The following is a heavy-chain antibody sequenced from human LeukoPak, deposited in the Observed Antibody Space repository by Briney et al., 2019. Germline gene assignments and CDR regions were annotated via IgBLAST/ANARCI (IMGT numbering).Heavy chain of an antibody. V-gene: IGHV3-69-1*01. CDR1: GGSFSGYY. CDR3: ARAPSGPRPGNWFDP. CDR2: ISSSSTI. Sequence: KPSETLSLTCAVYGGSFSGYYWSWVRQAPGKGLEWVSYISSSSTIYYADSVKGRFTISRDNAKNSLYLQMNGLRAEDTAVYYCARAPSGPRPGNWFDPWGQGTLVTVSA. J-gene: IGHJ5*02. D-gene: IGHD5-12*01.